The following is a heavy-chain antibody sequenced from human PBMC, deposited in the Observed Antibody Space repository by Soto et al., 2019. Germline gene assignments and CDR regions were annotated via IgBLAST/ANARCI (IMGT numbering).Heavy chain of an antibody. Sequence: GGSLRLSCAASGFTFTDYALSWVRQAPGKGLEWVATISGIGGSTYLADSVKGRLSISRDNSKDTVSLLMNSLRAEDTAVYYCAKGTGYYGMDVWGQGTTVTVSS. V-gene: IGHV3-23*01. D-gene: IGHD4-17*01. CDR3: AKGTGYYGMDV. J-gene: IGHJ6*02. CDR2: ISGIGGST. CDR1: GFTFTDYA.